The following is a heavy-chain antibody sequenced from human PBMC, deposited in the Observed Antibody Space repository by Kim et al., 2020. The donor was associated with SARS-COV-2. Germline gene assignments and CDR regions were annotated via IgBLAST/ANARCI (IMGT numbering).Heavy chain of an antibody. CDR2: MSPSTGEI. V-gene: IGHV1-8*01. Sequence: ASVKVSCKAPASTFTNFNVYWVRHASGRGLEWVGFMSPSTGEIVYAEKFQGRVTMTRDASLTTSYMELSSLRPEDTAVYYCATSKRNWGQGSLVTVSS. J-gene: IGHJ4*02. CDR1: ASTFTNFN. CDR3: ATSKRN.